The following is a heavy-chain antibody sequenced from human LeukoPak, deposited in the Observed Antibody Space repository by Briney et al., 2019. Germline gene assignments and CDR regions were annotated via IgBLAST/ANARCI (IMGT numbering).Heavy chain of an antibody. D-gene: IGHD6-6*01. CDR2: IDNDGTNT. V-gene: IGHV3-74*01. CDR1: ELPFSAHW. CDR3: VRDRPHNCFDP. J-gene: IGHJ5*02. Sequence: GGSLNLSCAASELPFSAHWMHWVRQVPGKGLVYIAYIDNDGTNTNYADSVKGRFTISRDNAKNTLYPKMNSLRVEDTAVYYCVRDRPHNCFDPWGQGTLVTVSS.